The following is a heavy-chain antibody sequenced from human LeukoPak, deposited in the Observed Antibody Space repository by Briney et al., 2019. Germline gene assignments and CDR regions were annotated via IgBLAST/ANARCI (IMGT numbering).Heavy chain of an antibody. D-gene: IGHD3-10*01. V-gene: IGHV4-59*01. CDR2: IYYSGST. CDR3: ARSYYGSGSYYSFNY. J-gene: IGHJ4*02. Sequence: SETLSLTCTVSGGSIGTYYWSWIRQSPGKGLEWIGYIYYSGSTNYNPSLESRVTISVDTSKSQFSLKLTSVTAADTAVYYCARSYYGSGSYYSFNYWGQGTLVTVSS. CDR1: GGSIGTYY.